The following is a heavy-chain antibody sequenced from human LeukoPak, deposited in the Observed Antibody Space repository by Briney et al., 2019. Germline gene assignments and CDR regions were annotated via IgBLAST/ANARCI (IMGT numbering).Heavy chain of an antibody. CDR1: GDSVSGNSVV. CDR2: TYYRSKWYN. D-gene: IGHD3-22*01. V-gene: IGHV6-1*01. J-gene: IGHJ6*02. Sequence: SQTLSLTCAISGDSVSGNSVVWNWIRQSPSRGLEWLGRTYYRSKWYNDYAISVKSRITINPDTSKNQFSLQLNSVTPEDTAVHYCARGGDSSAYYPYYYYGMDVWGQGTTVTVSS. CDR3: ARGGDSSAYYPYYYYGMDV.